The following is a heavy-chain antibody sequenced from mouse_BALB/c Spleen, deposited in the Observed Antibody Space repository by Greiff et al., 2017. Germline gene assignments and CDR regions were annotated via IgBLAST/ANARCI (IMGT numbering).Heavy chain of an antibody. Sequence: VQLVESGPGLVAPSQSLSITCTVSGFSLTSYGVHWVRQPPGKGLEWLGVIWAGGSTNYNSALMSRLSISKDNSKSQVFLKMNSLQTDDTAMYYCASLGSFAYWGQGTLVTVSA. CDR1: GFSLTSYG. V-gene: IGHV2-9*02. J-gene: IGHJ3*01. D-gene: IGHD4-1*01. CDR2: IWAGGST. CDR3: ASLGSFAY.